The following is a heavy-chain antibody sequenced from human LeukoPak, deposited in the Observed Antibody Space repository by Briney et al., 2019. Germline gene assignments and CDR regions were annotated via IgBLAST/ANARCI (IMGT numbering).Heavy chain of an antibody. V-gene: IGHV3-53*01. Sequence: GGSLRLSCATSGFTVSSNYMSWVRQAPGKGLEWVSVIYSGGSTYYADSVKGRFTISRDNSKNTLYLQMNSLRAEDTAVYYCARVKRERGTDYWGQETLVTVSS. D-gene: IGHD1-1*01. CDR1: GFTVSSNY. CDR2: IYSGGST. CDR3: ARVKRERGTDY. J-gene: IGHJ4*02.